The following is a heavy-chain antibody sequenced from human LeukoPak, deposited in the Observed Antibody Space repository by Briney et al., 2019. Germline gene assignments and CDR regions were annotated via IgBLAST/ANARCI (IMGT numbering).Heavy chain of an antibody. Sequence: SQTLSLTCTVSGGSVRSGSDYWNWIRQPAGEGLEWLGRIQPSGNTNYSPSLKSRVSISIDRSRNQFSLKLSSVTAADTAVYYCAREEWEPALAFDYWGQGTLVTVSS. CDR1: GGSVRSGSDY. D-gene: IGHD1-26*01. CDR3: AREEWEPALAFDY. CDR2: IQPSGNT. J-gene: IGHJ4*02. V-gene: IGHV4-61*02.